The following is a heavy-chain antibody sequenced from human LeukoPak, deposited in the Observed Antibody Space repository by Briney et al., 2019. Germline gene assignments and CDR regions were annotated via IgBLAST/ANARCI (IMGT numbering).Heavy chain of an antibody. Sequence: GGSLRLSCAASGFTFSNYSMNWVRQAPGKGLEWVASVSRSSSYVYYADSVKDRFTISRENAKNSLYLQMNSLRAEDTAVYYCARSVGSDYSFDIWGQGTMVTVSS. D-gene: IGHD4-17*01. CDR3: ARSVGSDYSFDI. V-gene: IGHV3-21*06. CDR2: VSRSSSYV. J-gene: IGHJ3*02. CDR1: GFTFSNYS.